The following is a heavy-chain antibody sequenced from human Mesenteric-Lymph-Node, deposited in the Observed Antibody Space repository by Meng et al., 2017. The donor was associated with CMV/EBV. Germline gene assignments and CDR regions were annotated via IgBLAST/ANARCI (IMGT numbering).Heavy chain of an antibody. D-gene: IGHD2-2*01. J-gene: IGHJ5*02. Sequence: ASGFTFSSYSMNWVRQAPGKGLEWVSSISSSSSYIYYADSVKGRFTISRDNAKNSLYLQMNSLRAEDTAVYYCARIIGAAALNWFDPWGQGTLVTVSS. V-gene: IGHV3-21*01. CDR3: ARIIGAAALNWFDP. CDR1: GFTFSSYS. CDR2: ISSSSSYI.